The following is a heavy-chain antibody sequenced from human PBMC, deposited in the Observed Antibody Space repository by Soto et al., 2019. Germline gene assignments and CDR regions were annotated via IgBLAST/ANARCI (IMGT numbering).Heavy chain of an antibody. D-gene: IGHD3-3*01. V-gene: IGHV1-18*01. CDR2: ISAYNGNT. CDR1: GYTFTSYG. J-gene: IGHJ6*03. Sequence: QVQLVQSGAEVKKPGASVKVSCKASGYTFTSYGISWVRQAPGQGLEWMGWISAYNGNTNYAQKLQGRVTMTTDTSTSTAYMELRSLRSDDTAVYYCARAGYDFSSGYQNYYYYYMDVWGKGTTVTVSS. CDR3: ARAGYDFSSGYQNYYYYYMDV.